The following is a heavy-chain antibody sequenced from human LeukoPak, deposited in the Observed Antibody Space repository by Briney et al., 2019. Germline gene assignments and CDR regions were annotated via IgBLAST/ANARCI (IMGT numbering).Heavy chain of an antibody. CDR1: GGTFSSYA. CDR3: ARGPYDFWSGMEDY. J-gene: IGHJ4*02. D-gene: IGHD3-3*01. Sequence: ASVKVSCKASGGTFSSYAISWVRQAPGQGLEWMGGIIPIFGTANYAQKFQGRVTITADESTSTAYMELSSLRSEDTAVYYCARGPYDFWSGMEDYWGQGTLVTVSS. CDR2: IIPIFGTA. V-gene: IGHV1-69*13.